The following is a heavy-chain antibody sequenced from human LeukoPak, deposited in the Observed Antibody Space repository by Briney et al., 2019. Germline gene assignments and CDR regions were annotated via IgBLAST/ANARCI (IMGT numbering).Heavy chain of an antibody. Sequence: PSETLSLTCTLSSVSISSHYWSWIRQSPERGLEWSGFIYYTGTTRYNPSLRGRVTMSVDSSSNHFSLKLASMTAADTALYYCARLLNNDNAGDPDTFDMWGQGTMVTVSS. CDR3: ARLLNNDNAGDPDTFDM. J-gene: IGHJ3*02. CDR2: IYYTGTT. CDR1: SVSISSHY. V-gene: IGHV4-59*11. D-gene: IGHD2-21*02.